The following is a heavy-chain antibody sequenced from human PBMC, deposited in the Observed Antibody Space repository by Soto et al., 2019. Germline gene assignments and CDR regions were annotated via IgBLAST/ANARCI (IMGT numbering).Heavy chain of an antibody. CDR2: IIPIFGTA. V-gene: IGHV1-69*06. D-gene: IGHD5-18*01. Sequence: GASVKVSCKASGGTFSSCAISWVRQAPGQGLEWMGGIIPIFGTANYAQKFQGRVTITADKSTSTAYMELSSLRSEDTAVYYCARGGYSYPWLYFDSWGHGTLVTVSS. J-gene: IGHJ4*01. CDR1: GGTFSSCA. CDR3: ARGGYSYPWLYFDS.